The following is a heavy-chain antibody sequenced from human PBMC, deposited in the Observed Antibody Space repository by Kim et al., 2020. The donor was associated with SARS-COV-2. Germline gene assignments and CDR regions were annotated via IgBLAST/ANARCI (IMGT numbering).Heavy chain of an antibody. CDR3: AKDREANTVGITGDLDS. D-gene: IGHD7-27*01. J-gene: IGHJ1*01. CDR1: GFNFRFYG. CDR2: TSYSGANN. V-gene: IGHV3-30*18. Sequence: GGSLRLSCVASGFNFRFYGMHWVRQAPGKGLEWVAFTSYSGANNYYSDSVKDRFTISRDNSKNMVYLLMTNLRPEDTALYYCAKDREANTVGITGDLDSGGQGVRVTVSS.